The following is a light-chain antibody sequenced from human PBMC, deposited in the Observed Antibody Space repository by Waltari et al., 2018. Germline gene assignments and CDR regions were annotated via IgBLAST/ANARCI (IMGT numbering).Light chain of an antibody. CDR2: GAT. V-gene: IGKV3-20*01. Sequence: EIVLTQSPGTLSLSPGERATLSCRASQSVSSSYLAWYQQKPGQAPRLVIYGATSRATGIPDRVSGSGSGTDFTLTISGLEPEDFAVYYCQQYGSSPWTFGQGTKVEIK. J-gene: IGKJ1*01. CDR1: QSVSSSY. CDR3: QQYGSSPWT.